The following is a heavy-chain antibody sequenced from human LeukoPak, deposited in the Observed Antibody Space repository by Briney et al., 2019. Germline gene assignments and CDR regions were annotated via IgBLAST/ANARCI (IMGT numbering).Heavy chain of an antibody. J-gene: IGHJ2*01. V-gene: IGHV4-34*01. CDR2: MYYSGIT. Sequence: SETLSLTCAVYGGSFSGYYWSWIRQPPGKGLEWIGSMYYSGITYYNPSLKSRLTISVDTPNNQFSLKLNSVTAADTAVYYCARELANYGRWYFDLWGRGTLVTVSS. CDR1: GGSFSGYY. D-gene: IGHD4/OR15-4a*01. CDR3: ARELANYGRWYFDL.